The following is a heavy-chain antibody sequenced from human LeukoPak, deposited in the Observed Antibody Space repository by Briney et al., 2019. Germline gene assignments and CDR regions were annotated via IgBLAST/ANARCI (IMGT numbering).Heavy chain of an antibody. D-gene: IGHD6-6*01. J-gene: IGHJ4*02. Sequence: PSETLSLTCAVYGGSFSGYYWSWIRQPPGKGLEWIGEINHSGSNNYNPSLKSRVTISVDTSKNQFSLKLSSVTAADTAVYYCARGLYSSSSRGLDYWGQGTLVTVSS. V-gene: IGHV4-34*01. CDR3: ARGLYSSSSRGLDY. CDR1: GGSFSGYY. CDR2: INHSGSN.